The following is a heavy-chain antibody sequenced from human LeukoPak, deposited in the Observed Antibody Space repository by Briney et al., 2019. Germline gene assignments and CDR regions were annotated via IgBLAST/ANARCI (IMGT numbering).Heavy chain of an antibody. J-gene: IGHJ5*02. D-gene: IGHD6-19*01. V-gene: IGHV1-46*01. CDR2: INPSGGST. Sequence: ASVKVSCKASGYTFTSYYMHWVRQAPGQGLEWMGIINPSGGSTSYAQKFQGRVTMTTDTSTRTAYMELRSLRSDDTAVYYCARDNRQWLVSWGQGTLVTVSS. CDR3: ARDNRQWLVS. CDR1: GYTFTSYY.